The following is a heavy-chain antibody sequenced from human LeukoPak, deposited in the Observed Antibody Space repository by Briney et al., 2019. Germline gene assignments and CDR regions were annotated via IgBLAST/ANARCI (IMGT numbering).Heavy chain of an antibody. CDR3: AREKGYDYVWGSYRRNFDY. CDR1: GFTFSSYS. V-gene: IGHV3-21*01. CDR2: ISSSSSYI. D-gene: IGHD3-16*02. J-gene: IGHJ4*02. Sequence: PGGSLTLSCAASGFTFSSYSMNWVRQAPGKGLEWVSSISSSSSYIYYADSVKGRFTISRDNAKNSLYLQMNSLRAEDTAVYYCAREKGYDYVWGSYRRNFDYWGQGTLVTVSS.